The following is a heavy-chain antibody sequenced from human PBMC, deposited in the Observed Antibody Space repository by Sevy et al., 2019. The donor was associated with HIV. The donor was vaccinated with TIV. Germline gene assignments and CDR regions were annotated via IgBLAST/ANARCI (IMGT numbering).Heavy chain of an antibody. CDR3: AKGYSYGPRNYCDY. CDR2: ISGGGDST. J-gene: IGHJ4*02. V-gene: IGHV3-23*01. CDR1: GFTFSNFA. Sequence: GGSLRLSCAASGFTFSNFAMRWVRQAPGKGLEWVSTISGGGDSTYYADSVKGRFTISRDRSNNTLYLQMDSLRAEDTAVYYCAKGYSYGPRNYCDYWGQGTLVTVSS. D-gene: IGHD5-18*01.